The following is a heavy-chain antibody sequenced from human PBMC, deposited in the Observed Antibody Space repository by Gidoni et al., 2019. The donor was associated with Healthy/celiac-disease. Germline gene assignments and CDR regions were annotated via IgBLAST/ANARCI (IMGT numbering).Heavy chain of an antibody. Sequence: QLQLQESGSGLVKPSQTLSLTCAVSGGSISSGGYSWSWIRQPPGKGLEWIGYIYHSGSTYYNPSLKSRVTISVDRSKNQFSLKLSSVTAADTAVYYCARDHRSDYYYYYMDVWGEGTTVTVSS. J-gene: IGHJ6*03. CDR3: ARDHRSDYYYYYMDV. CDR2: IYHSGST. CDR1: GGSISSGGYS. V-gene: IGHV4-30-2*01.